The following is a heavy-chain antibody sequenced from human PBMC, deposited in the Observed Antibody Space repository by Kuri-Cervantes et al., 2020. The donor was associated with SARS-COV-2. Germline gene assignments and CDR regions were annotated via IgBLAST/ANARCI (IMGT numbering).Heavy chain of an antibody. V-gene: IGHV4-34*01. D-gene: IGHD1-1*01. J-gene: IGHJ6*02. CDR1: GGSFSGYY. CDR2: INHSGST. CDR3: ARVKGWNDRHYYYYYGMDV. Sequence: SQTLSLTCAVYGGSFSGYYWSWIRQPPWKGLEWIGEINHSGSTNYNPSLKSRVTISVDTSKNQFSLKLSPVTAADTAVYYCARVKGWNDRHYYYYYGMDVWGQGTTVTVSS.